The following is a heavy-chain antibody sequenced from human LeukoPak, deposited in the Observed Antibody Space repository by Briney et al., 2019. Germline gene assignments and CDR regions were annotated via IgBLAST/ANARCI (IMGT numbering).Heavy chain of an antibody. Sequence: SETLSLTCTVSGGSISSYYWSWIRQPPGKGLEWIGYIYYSGSTNYNPSLKSRVTISVDTSKNQFSLKLSSVTAADTAVYYCARSLGYNWFDPWGQGTLLTVSS. D-gene: IGHD3-16*01. V-gene: IGHV4-59*01. CDR3: ARSLGYNWFDP. CDR2: IYYSGST. J-gene: IGHJ5*02. CDR1: GGSISSYY.